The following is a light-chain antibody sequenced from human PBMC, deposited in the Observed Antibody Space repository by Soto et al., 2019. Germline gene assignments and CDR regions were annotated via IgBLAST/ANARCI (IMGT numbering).Light chain of an antibody. J-gene: IGKJ1*01. CDR1: QSISTY. CDR2: KAS. CDR3: QQYNTYFRT. V-gene: IGKV1-5*03. Sequence: DIQMTQSPSTLSASVGDRVTLTCRASQSISTYLAWYQQKPGKAPQVLIYKASRLERGAPSRFSGSGSGTEFTLTISSLQPEDFGTYYCQQYNTYFRTFGQGTKVDIK.